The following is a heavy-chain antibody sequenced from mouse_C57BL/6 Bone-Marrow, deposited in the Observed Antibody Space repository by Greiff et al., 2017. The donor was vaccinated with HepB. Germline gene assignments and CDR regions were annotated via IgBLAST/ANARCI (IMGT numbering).Heavy chain of an antibody. V-gene: IGHV1-82*01. CDR3: ATKPAYYSNYGAMDY. D-gene: IGHD2-5*01. Sequence: VMLVESGPELVKPGASVKISCKASGYAFSSSWMNWVKQRPGKGLEWIGRIYPGDGDTNYNGKFKGKATLTADKSSSTAYMQLSSLTSEDSAVYFCATKPAYYSNYGAMDYWGQGTSVTVSS. J-gene: IGHJ4*01. CDR1: GYAFSSSW. CDR2: IYPGDGDT.